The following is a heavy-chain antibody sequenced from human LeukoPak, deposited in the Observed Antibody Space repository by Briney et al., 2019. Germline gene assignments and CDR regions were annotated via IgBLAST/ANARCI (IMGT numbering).Heavy chain of an antibody. V-gene: IGHV1-2*04. D-gene: IGHD6-13*01. CDR3: ARGGIYSSSWYGFTDAFDI. Sequence: GASVKVSCKASGYTFTGYNIHWVRQAPGQGLEWMGWINPNSGGTNYAQKFQGWVTMTRDTSISTAYMELSRLRSDDTAVYYCARGGIYSSSWYGFTDAFDIWGQGTMVTVSS. CDR2: INPNSGGT. CDR1: GYTFTGYN. J-gene: IGHJ3*02.